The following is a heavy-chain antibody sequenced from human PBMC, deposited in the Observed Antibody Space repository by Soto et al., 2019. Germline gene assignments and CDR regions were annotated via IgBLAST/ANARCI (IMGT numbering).Heavy chain of an antibody. CDR2: INSDGSST. CDR3: ASPYMYSSGLYFYGMDV. V-gene: IGHV3-74*01. D-gene: IGHD6-19*01. Sequence: EVQLVESGGGLVQPGGSLRLSCAASGFTFSSYWMNWVSQAPGKGLVWVSRINSDGSSTSYADSVKGRFTISRDNAKNTVYLQMNSLRAEDTAVYYCASPYMYSSGLYFYGMDVWGQWTTVTVSS. CDR1: GFTFSSYW. J-gene: IGHJ6*02.